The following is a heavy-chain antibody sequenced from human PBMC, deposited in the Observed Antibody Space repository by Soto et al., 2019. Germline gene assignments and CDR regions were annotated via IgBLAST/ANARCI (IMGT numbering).Heavy chain of an antibody. CDR1: GFTFSSYG. Sequence: QVQLVESGGGVVQPGRSLRLSCAASGFTFSSYGMHWVRQAPGKGLEWVAVISYDGNNKYYVDSVKGRFTISRDNSENTLYLQMNSLRAGDTAVYYCAKIISYDAFDIWGQGTMVTVSS. J-gene: IGHJ3*02. CDR3: AKIISYDAFDI. V-gene: IGHV3-30*18. CDR2: ISYDGNNK.